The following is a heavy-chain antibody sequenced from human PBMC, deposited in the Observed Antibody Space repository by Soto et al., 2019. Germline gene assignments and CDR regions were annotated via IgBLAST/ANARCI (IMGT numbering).Heavy chain of an antibody. Sequence: GGSLRLSCAASGFTFSSYGMHWVRQAPGKGLEWVAVIWYDGSNKYYADSVKGRFTISRDNSKNTLSLQMSSLRAEDTALYYCARGRRTVTLVRGVIDFDYWGQGTLVTVSS. CDR3: ARGRRTVTLVRGVIDFDY. J-gene: IGHJ4*02. CDR1: GFTFSSYG. D-gene: IGHD3-10*01. V-gene: IGHV3-33*01. CDR2: IWYDGSNK.